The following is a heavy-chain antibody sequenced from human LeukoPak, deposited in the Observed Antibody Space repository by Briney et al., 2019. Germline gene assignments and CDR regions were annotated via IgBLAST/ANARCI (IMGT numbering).Heavy chain of an antibody. Sequence: GGSLRLSCAASGFTFSSYSMNWVRQAPGERLEWVSSISSSSSYIYYADSVKGRFTISRDIAKNTLYLQMNSLRAEDTGVYYCAKDHYWSIDYWGRGTLVTVSS. CDR3: AKDHYWSIDY. J-gene: IGHJ4*02. D-gene: IGHD3-3*01. CDR1: GFTFSSYS. CDR2: ISSSSSYI. V-gene: IGHV3-21*01.